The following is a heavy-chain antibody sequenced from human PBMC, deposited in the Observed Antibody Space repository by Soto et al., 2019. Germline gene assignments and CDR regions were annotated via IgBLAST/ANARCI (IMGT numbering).Heavy chain of an antibody. CDR1: GFTFSDHY. J-gene: IGHJ4*02. CDR2: IRNKAYSYST. CDR3: APRITGGPPGDGGY. V-gene: IGHV3-72*01. Sequence: EVQLVESGGGLVQPGGSLRLSCAASGFTFSDHYMDWVRQAPGKGLEWVGRIRNKAYSYSTDYVASVKGRFTISRDDSKNSLYLQMNSLKTDDTAVYYCAPRITGGPPGDGGYWGQGTLVTVSS. D-gene: IGHD1-20*01.